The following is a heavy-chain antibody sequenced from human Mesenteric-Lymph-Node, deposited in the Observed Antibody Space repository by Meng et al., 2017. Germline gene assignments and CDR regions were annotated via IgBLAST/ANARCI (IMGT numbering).Heavy chain of an antibody. V-gene: IGHV3-49*03. CDR3: TRGEYLRIRVNSYGYNEDAFDI. Sequence: GGSLRLSCTASGFSFADYAMSWFRQAPGKGLEWVGFIRSKAYHGPPEYAASLKGRITISKDDSKSIAYLQMNSLKSEDTAVYYCTRGEYLRIRVNSYGYNEDAFDIWGQGTMVTVSS. CDR2: IRSKAYHGPP. J-gene: IGHJ3*02. D-gene: IGHD5-18*01. CDR1: GFSFADYA.